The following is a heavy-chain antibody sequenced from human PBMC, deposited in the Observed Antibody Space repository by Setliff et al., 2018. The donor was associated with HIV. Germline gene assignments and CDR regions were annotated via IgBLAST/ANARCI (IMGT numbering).Heavy chain of an antibody. J-gene: IGHJ4*02. V-gene: IGHV4-39*01. D-gene: IGHD3-16*02. CDR2: IYYTGST. CDR1: GDSISSSNYY. Sequence: SETLSLTCSVSGDSISSSNYYWGWIRQPPGKGLDWIGSIYYTGSTYYNPSLKSRVTISVDTSKNQFSLKLSSVTAADTAVYYCARYRRPPYYLDYWGQGTLVTVSS. CDR3: ARYRRPPYYLDY.